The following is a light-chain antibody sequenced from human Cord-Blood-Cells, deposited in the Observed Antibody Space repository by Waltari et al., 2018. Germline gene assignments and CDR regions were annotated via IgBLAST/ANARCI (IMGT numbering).Light chain of an antibody. Sequence: QSVLTQPPSVSGAPGQRVTISCTGSSSTIGAGYDVHWYQQLPGTTPKLLIYGSSNRPPRVHDRSSGAKSGQSATLVSIGLQAGDEDDYEWQSYDCCLSGSVFDGGTKLP. CDR1: SSTIGAGYD. CDR2: GSS. J-gene: IGLJ2*01. CDR3: QSYDCCLSGSV. V-gene: IGLV1-40*01.